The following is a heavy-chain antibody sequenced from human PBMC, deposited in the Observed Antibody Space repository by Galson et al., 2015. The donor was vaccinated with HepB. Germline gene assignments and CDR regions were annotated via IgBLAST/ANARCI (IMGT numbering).Heavy chain of an antibody. CDR1: GGTFSSYA. V-gene: IGHV1-69*13. J-gene: IGHJ3*02. CDR2: IIPIFGTA. CDR3: ARDGGFGENAFDI. D-gene: IGHD3-10*01. Sequence: SVKVSCKASGGTFSSYAISWVRQAPGQGLEWMGGIIPIFGTANYAQKFQGRVTITADESTSTAYMELSSLRSEDTAVYYCARDGGFGENAFDIWGQGTMVTVSS.